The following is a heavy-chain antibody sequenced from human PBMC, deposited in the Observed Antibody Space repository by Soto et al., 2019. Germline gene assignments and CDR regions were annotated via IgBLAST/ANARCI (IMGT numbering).Heavy chain of an antibody. CDR1: GFIFTNYD. CDR2: ISIYDIDP. J-gene: IGHJ5*02. CDR3: VRQPRHLDNNWFDL. Sequence: QVQLVQSGAEVKKPGASVKVSCKASGFIFTNYDIAWVRQAPGQGLEWMGWISIYDIDPLYGHKVKDRVTRTADTSTSTAYMQLRTLVSDDTATYYCVRQPRHLDNNWFDLWGQGSLVIVSP. D-gene: IGHD3-9*01. V-gene: IGHV1-18*01.